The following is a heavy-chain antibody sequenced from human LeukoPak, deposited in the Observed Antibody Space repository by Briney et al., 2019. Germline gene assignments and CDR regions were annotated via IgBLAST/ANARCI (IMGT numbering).Heavy chain of an antibody. V-gene: IGHV3-7*01. Sequence: GGSLRLSCAASGFTFSSYEMNWVRQAPGKGLEWVANIKQDGSEKYYVDSVKGRFTISRDNAKNSLYLQMNSLRAEDTAVYYCARRNYDILTGYYNDYYYYYMDVWGKGTTVTVSS. CDR1: GFTFSSYE. CDR3: ARRNYDILTGYYNDYYYYYMDV. D-gene: IGHD3-9*01. J-gene: IGHJ6*03. CDR2: IKQDGSEK.